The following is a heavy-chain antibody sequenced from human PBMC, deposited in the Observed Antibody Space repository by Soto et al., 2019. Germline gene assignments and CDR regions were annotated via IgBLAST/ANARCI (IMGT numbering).Heavy chain of an antibody. CDR2: TYYRSKWYN. J-gene: IGHJ4*02. CDR1: GDSVSSNSAT. CDR3: ARASVSTCVH. Sequence: PSQTLSLTCAISGDSVSSNSATWDWIRQSPSRGLEWLGRTYYRSKWYNDYAVSVKSRITIHPDTSNNQLSLQLNSVTPDDTAVYYCARASVSTCVHWGQGVLVTVSS. V-gene: IGHV6-1*01. D-gene: IGHD6-13*01.